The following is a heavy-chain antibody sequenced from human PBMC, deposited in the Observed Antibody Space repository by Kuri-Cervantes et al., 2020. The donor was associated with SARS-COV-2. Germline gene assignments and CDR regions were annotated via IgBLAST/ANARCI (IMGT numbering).Heavy chain of an antibody. CDR1: GFTFSSYS. V-gene: IGHV3-23*01. D-gene: IGHD1-26*01. J-gene: IGHJ4*02. CDR3: AKAVSISGSYSYDYFDY. CDR2: ISGSAGST. Sequence: ESLKIPCAAPGFTFSSYSIRWVRQAPGKGLEWVSAISGSAGSTYYADSVKGRFTISRDNSKNTLYLQMNSLRAEDTAVYYCAKAVSISGSYSYDYFDYWGQGTLVTVSS.